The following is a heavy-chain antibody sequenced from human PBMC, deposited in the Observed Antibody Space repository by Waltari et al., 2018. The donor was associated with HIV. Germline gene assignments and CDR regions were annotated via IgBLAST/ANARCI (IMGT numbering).Heavy chain of an antibody. CDR3: ARARTYYDFWSGNYSPDYFDY. J-gene: IGHJ4*02. Sequence: EVQLVESGGGLIQPGGSLRLSCAASGITVSRNYMTWVRHAPGKGLEWVAVIYSGGSTYYADSVKGRFTISRDNSKNTLYLQMNSLRAEDTAVYYCARARTYYDFWSGNYSPDYFDYWGQGTLITISS. CDR2: IYSGGST. V-gene: IGHV3-53*01. CDR1: GITVSRNY. D-gene: IGHD3-3*01.